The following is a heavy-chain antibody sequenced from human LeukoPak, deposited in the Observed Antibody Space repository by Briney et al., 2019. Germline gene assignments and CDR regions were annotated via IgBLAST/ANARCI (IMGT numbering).Heavy chain of an antibody. D-gene: IGHD1-26*01. Sequence: GGSLRLSCVASGFTFSSYKMMWVRQAPGKGLEWLSYISSGGDTIYYADSVKGRFTISRDNAQNSLYLQMNSLRAEDTALYYCAREGSYYFDSWGQGTLVTVSS. CDR1: GFTFSSYK. J-gene: IGHJ4*02. V-gene: IGHV3-48*03. CDR3: AREGSYYFDS. CDR2: ISSGGDTI.